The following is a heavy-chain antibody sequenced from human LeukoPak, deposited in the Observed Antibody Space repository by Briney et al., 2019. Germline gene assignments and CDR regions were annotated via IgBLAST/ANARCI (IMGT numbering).Heavy chain of an antibody. CDR3: ACTRTGGYYFDY. Sequence: SETLSLTCAVSGGSISSTNWWSWVRQPPGKGLEWIGQIYHSGSTNYNPSLKSRVTISVDKSKNQFSLKLSSVTAADTAVYYCACTRTGGYYFDYWGQGTLVTVSS. D-gene: IGHD7-27*01. V-gene: IGHV4-4*02. J-gene: IGHJ4*02. CDR1: GGSISSTNW. CDR2: IYHSGST.